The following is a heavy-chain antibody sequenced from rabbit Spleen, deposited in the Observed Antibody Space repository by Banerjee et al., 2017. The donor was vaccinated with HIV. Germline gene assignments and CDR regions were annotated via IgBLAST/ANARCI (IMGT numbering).Heavy chain of an antibody. J-gene: IGHJ4*01. CDR2: INTITGKT. CDR1: GFSFTDKDV. CDR3: ARGSAAMTMVITGFYLNL. Sequence: LQESGGGLVQPEGSLTLTCKASGFSFTDKDVMCWVRQAPGKGLEWIGCINTITGKTVYATWAKGRFTISRASSTTVFLQMTSLTAADTATYFCARGSAAMTMVITGFYLNLWGQGTLVTVS. V-gene: IGHV1S45*01. D-gene: IGHD2-1*01.